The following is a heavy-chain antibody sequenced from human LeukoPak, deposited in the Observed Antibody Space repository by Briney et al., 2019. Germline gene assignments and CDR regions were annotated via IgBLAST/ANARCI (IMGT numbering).Heavy chain of an antibody. V-gene: IGHV3-9*01. J-gene: IGHJ4*02. CDR1: GFTFDNYA. D-gene: IGHD3-16*02. Sequence: GGSLRLSCAASGFTFDNYAMHWVRQAPGKGLEWVSYINWNSAAIGYADSVRGRLTISRDNAKNTLYLQMNSLRAEDTAVYYCATFTERENYHYTANLWGQGTLVIVS. CDR3: ATFTERENYHYTANL. CDR2: INWNSAAI.